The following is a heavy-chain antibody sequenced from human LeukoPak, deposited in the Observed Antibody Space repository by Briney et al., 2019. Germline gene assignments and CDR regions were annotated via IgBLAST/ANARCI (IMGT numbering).Heavy chain of an antibody. Sequence: AGGSLRLSCAASGFTFSSYGMSWVRQAPGKGLEWVSAISGSGGSTYYADSVKGRFTISRDNSKNTLYLQMNSLRAEDTAVYYCAKDIVRATVTTGFGYMDVWGKGTTVTVSS. CDR3: AKDIVRATVTTGFGYMDV. J-gene: IGHJ6*03. CDR2: ISGSGGST. D-gene: IGHD4-17*01. V-gene: IGHV3-23*01. CDR1: GFTFSSYG.